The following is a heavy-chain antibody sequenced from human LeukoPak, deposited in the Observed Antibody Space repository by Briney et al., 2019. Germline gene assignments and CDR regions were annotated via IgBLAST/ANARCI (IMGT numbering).Heavy chain of an antibody. CDR3: AKVVSVVGGIVVRDRRDY. D-gene: IGHD2-21*01. CDR2: ISGSGGST. V-gene: IGHV3-23*01. J-gene: IGHJ4*02. CDR1: GFTFSSYG. Sequence: GGSLRLSCAASGFTFSSYGMSWVRQAPGQGLEWVSAISGSGGSTYYADSVKGRSTISRDNSKNTLYLQMNSLRAEDTGVYYCAKVVSVVGGIVVRDRRDYWGQGTLVTVSS.